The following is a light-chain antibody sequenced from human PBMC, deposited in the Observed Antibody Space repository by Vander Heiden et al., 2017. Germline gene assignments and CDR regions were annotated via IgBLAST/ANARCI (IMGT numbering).Light chain of an antibody. Sequence: DIQMPQSPSTLSASVGDRVTITCRASQSISSWLAWYQQKPGKAPKLLIYTASSLESGVPSRFSGSGSGTEFTLTISSLQPDDFATYYCQQYNSYSGTFGQGTKLEIK. J-gene: IGKJ2*02. V-gene: IGKV1-5*03. CDR3: QQYNSYSGT. CDR1: QSISSW. CDR2: TAS.